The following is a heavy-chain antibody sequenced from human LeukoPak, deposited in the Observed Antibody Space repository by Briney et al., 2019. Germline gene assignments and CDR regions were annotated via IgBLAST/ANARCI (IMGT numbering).Heavy chain of an antibody. CDR2: INHSGST. J-gene: IGHJ2*01. D-gene: IGHD6-6*01. V-gene: IGHV4-34*01. CDR1: GGSFSGYY. Sequence: PSETLSLTCAVYGGSFSGYYWSWIRQPPGKGLEWIGEINHSGSTNYNPSLKSRVTISVDTSKNQFSLKLSSVTAADTAVYYCARGRIAARLYWYFGLWGRGTLVTVSS. CDR3: ARGRIAARLYWYFGL.